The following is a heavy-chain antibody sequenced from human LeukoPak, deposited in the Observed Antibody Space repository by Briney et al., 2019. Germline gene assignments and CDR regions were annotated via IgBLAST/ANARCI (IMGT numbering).Heavy chain of an antibody. Sequence: SEALSLTCTVSGGSISSGDYYWSWIRQPPGKGLEWIGYIYYSGSTYYNPSLKSRVTISVDTSKNQFSLKLSSVTAADTAVYYCARGARGSYYSEYFQHWGQGTLVTVSS. CDR2: IYYSGST. J-gene: IGHJ1*01. D-gene: IGHD1-26*01. CDR1: GGSISSGDYY. V-gene: IGHV4-30-4*08. CDR3: ARGARGSYYSEYFQH.